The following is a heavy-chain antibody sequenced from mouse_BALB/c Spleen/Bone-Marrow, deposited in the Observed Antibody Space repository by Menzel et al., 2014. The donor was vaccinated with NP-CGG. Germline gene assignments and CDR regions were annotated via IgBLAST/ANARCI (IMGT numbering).Heavy chain of an antibody. CDR1: GFSLTSYG. J-gene: IGHJ4*01. D-gene: IGHD1-2*01. V-gene: IGHV2-4*02. CDR2: IWSGGST. Sequence: VQLQQSGPGLVQPSQSLSITCTVSGFSLTSYGVHRVRQPPGKGLEWLGGIWSGGSTDYNAAFISRLSISKDKSKSQVFFKMNSLQADGTAIYYCARQPLRRHAMDYWGQGTSVTVSS. CDR3: ARQPLRRHAMDY.